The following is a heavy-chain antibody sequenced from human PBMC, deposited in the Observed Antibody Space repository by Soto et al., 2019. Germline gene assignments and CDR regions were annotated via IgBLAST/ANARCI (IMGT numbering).Heavy chain of an antibody. CDR1: GGSISSSSYY. D-gene: IGHD4-17*01. Sequence: SETLSLTCTVSGGSISSSSYYWGWIRQPPGKGLEWIGSIYYSGSTYYNPSLKSRVTISVDTSKNQFSLKLSSVTAADTALYYCARNWGEFYGDYGFDYWGQGTLVTVSS. V-gene: IGHV4-39*01. CDR2: IYYSGST. CDR3: ARNWGEFYGDYGFDY. J-gene: IGHJ4*02.